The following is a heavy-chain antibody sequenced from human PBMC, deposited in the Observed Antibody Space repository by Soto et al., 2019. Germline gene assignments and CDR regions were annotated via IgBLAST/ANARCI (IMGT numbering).Heavy chain of an antibody. CDR3: ARAPLYLGELSYYYYYYMDV. Sequence: SETLSLTCTVSGGSISSYYWSWIRQPPGKGLEWIGYIYYSGSTNYNPSLKSPVTISVDTSKNQFSLKLSSVTAADTAMYYCARAPLYLGELSYYYYYYMDVWGKGTTVTVSS. V-gene: IGHV4-59*01. CDR2: IYYSGST. J-gene: IGHJ6*03. CDR1: GGSISSYY. D-gene: IGHD3-16*02.